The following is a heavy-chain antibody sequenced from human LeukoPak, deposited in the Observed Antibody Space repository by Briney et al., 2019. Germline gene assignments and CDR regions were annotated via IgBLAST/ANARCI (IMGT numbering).Heavy chain of an antibody. CDR3: AKVWDYDFWSGSYYFDY. CDR2: ISGNSGST. V-gene: IGHV3-23*01. Sequence: AGGSLRLSCGASGFTFSSFAMTWVRQAPGKGLEWVSAISGNSGSTYYADSVKGRFTISRDNSKNTLYLQMNSLRAEDTAVYYCAKVWDYDFWSGSYYFDYWGQGTLVTVSS. J-gene: IGHJ4*02. D-gene: IGHD3-3*01. CDR1: GFTFSSFA.